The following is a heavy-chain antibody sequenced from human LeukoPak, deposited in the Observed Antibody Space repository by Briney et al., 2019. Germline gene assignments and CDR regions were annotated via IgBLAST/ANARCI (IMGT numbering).Heavy chain of an antibody. D-gene: IGHD6-19*01. CDR1: GYTFTSYD. J-gene: IGHJ4*02. V-gene: IGHV1-8*01. CDR3: ARGPHYRAGAPDY. CDR2: MNPNSGNT. Sequence: GASVKVSCKASGYTFTSYDINWVRQATGQGLEWMGWMNPNSGNTGYAQKFQGRVTMTRNTSISTAYMELSSLRSEDAAVYYCARGPHYRAGAPDYWGQGTLVTVSS.